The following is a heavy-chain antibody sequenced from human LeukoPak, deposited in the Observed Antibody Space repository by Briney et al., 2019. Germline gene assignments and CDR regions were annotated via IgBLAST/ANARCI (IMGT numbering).Heavy chain of an antibody. V-gene: IGHV4-61*02. Sequence: PSQTLSLTCTVSGASISSGSYYWSWLRQPAGKGLEWIGRIYTSGSTNYHPSLKTPFTISVDTSKNQFSLKLSSVTAADTAVYYCARDPDYYDSSGSGGSYGMDVWGQGTTLTVSS. CDR2: IYTSGST. CDR1: GASISSGSYY. J-gene: IGHJ6*02. D-gene: IGHD3-22*01. CDR3: ARDPDYYDSSGSGGSYGMDV.